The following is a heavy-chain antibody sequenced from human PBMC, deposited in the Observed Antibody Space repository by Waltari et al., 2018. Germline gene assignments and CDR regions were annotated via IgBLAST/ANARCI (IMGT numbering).Heavy chain of an antibody. V-gene: IGHV1-2*04. CDR1: GYTFPAYY. D-gene: IGHD2-21*01. Sequence: QVQLVQSGAEEKKPGASVKVSCQASGYTFPAYYMHWVRQAPGQGLEWRGWIDPNSGGTKYVQKFQGWVTMTRDTSIRTAYMELSRLRSDDTAVYYCARDAGLFYGMDVWGQGTTVTVSS. CDR2: IDPNSGGT. CDR3: ARDAGLFYGMDV. J-gene: IGHJ6*02.